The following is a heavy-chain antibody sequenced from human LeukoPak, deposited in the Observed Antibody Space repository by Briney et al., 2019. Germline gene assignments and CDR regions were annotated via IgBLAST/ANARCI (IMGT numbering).Heavy chain of an antibody. CDR3: ARGDPKTVVQGVLRIKYHYYYMDA. CDR2: VNHSGDT. Sequence: PSETLSLTCAVYGGSFSGYYWSWIRQPPGKGLEWIGEVNHSGDTNYNPSLKSRVTISVDTSKNQFSLKLSSVTAADTSVYYCARGDPKTVVQGVLRIKYHYYYMDAWGKGTTVTVSS. J-gene: IGHJ6*03. CDR1: GGSFSGYY. V-gene: IGHV4-34*01. D-gene: IGHD3-10*01.